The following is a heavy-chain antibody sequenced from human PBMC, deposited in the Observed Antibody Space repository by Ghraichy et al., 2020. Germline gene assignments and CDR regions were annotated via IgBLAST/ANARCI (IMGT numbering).Heavy chain of an antibody. Sequence: GGSLRLSCAASGFTFSNYWMSWVRQAPGKGLEWVANIMQDGSERYYVDSVKGRFTISRDNAKNSQYLQMNSLRAEDTAVYYCAREARTSFDFWSGSYTRYYYYYMDVWGKGTTVTVSS. V-gene: IGHV3-7*01. CDR1: GFTFSNYW. CDR3: AREARTSFDFWSGSYTRYYYYYMDV. J-gene: IGHJ6*03. CDR2: IMQDGSER. D-gene: IGHD3-3*01.